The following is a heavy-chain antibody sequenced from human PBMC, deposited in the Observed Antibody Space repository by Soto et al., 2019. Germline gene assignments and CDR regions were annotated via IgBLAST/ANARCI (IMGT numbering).Heavy chain of an antibody. D-gene: IGHD6-13*01. J-gene: IGHJ5*02. CDR2: IYYSGST. V-gene: IGHV4-59*01. CDR1: GGSISSYY. CDR3: ARVSYSSSWYAGWFDP. Sequence: PSETLSLTCTVSGGSISSYYWSWIRQPPGKGLEWIGYIYYSGSTNYNPSLKSRVTISVDTSKNQFSLKLSSVTAADTAVYYCARVSYSSSWYAGWFDPRGQGTLVTVSS.